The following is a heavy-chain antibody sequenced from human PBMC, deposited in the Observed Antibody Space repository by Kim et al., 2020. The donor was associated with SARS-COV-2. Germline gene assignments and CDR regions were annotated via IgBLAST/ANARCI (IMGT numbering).Heavy chain of an antibody. D-gene: IGHD1-26*01. J-gene: IGHJ4*02. V-gene: IGHV1-24*01. CDR3: ATVLSIVGATHFDY. Sequence: KFQGRVTMTEEKSTDTAYMELSSLRSEDTAVYYCATVLSIVGATHFDYWGQGTLVTVSS.